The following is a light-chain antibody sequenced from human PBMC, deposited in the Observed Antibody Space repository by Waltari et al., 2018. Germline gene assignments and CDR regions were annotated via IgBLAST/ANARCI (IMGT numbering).Light chain of an antibody. CDR2: VNSDGSH. Sequence: QLVLTQSPSASASLGASLQLTCTPNPGHLDNVLAWLQQRPEKGPRYWMKVNSDGSHNKGDEIPDRFSGSSSGAERYLTISSLQSEDEADYFCQTGGHGTWVFGGGTKLTVL. CDR1: PGHLDNV. V-gene: IGLV4-69*01. CDR3: QTGGHGTWV. J-gene: IGLJ3*02.